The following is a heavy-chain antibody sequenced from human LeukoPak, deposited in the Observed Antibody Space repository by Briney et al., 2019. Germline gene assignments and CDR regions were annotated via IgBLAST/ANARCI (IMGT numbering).Heavy chain of an antibody. CDR3: ARGRLFGDY. Sequence: PGGSLRLSCAASGFPFSSYFMNWVRQAPGKGLEWVANIKQDGSEKYYVDSVKGRFTISRDNAKNSLYLQMNSLRAEDTAVYYCARGRLFGDYWGQGTLVTVSS. D-gene: IGHD3-22*01. V-gene: IGHV3-7*01. CDR2: IKQDGSEK. J-gene: IGHJ4*02. CDR1: GFPFSSYF.